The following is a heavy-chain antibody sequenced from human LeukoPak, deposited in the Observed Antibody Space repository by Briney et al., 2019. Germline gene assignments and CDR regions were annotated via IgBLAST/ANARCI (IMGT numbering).Heavy chain of an antibody. CDR1: GGSISSYY. J-gene: IGHJ3*01. CDR3: ARASYYYDTSGLGAFDV. V-gene: IGHV3-9*01. CDR2: INWNSDRI. D-gene: IGHD3-22*01. Sequence: LTCTVSGGSISSYYWSWIRQPPGKGLEWVSGINWNSDRIGYADSVKGRFTISRDNAKNSLYMQMNSVRAEDTALYYCARASYYYDTSGLGAFDVWGQGTTVIV.